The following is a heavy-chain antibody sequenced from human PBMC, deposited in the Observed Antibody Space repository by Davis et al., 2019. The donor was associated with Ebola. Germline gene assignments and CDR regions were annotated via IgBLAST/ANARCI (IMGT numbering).Heavy chain of an antibody. CDR2: IRSSGTT. CDR1: GGSFSGYY. J-gene: IGHJ4*02. Sequence: SEILSLTCAVYGGSFSGYYWSWIRQPPGKGLEWIATIRSSGTTYYSPSLKSRLTISIDTSNNQFSLRVTSMTAEDTAVYYCARLPDADYWGQGTLVTVSS. CDR3: ARLPDADY. V-gene: IGHV4-34*01.